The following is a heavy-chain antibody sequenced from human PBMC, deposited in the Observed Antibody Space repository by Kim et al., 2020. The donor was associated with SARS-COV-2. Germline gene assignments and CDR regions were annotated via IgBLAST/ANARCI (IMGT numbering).Heavy chain of an antibody. Sequence: YTPSLKSRVTISVDTSKNQFSLKLSSVTAADTAVYYCAGVSASYYYGMDVWGQGTTVTVSS. J-gene: IGHJ6*02. CDR3: AGVSASYYYGMDV. D-gene: IGHD5-18*01. V-gene: IGHV4-59*01.